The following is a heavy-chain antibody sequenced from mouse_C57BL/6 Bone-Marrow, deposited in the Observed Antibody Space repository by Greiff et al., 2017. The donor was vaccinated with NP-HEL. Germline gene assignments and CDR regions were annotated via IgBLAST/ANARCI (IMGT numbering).Heavy chain of an antibody. J-gene: IGHJ4*01. CDR1: GFNIKNTY. Sequence: EVQGVESVAELVRPGASVKLSCTASGFNIKNTYMHWVKQRPEQGLEWIGRIDPANGNTKYAPKFQGKATITADTSSNTAYLQLSSLTSEDTAIYYCARRFGYSNYGVDAMDYWGQGTSVTVSS. CDR2: IDPANGNT. V-gene: IGHV14-3*01. D-gene: IGHD2-5*01. CDR3: ARRFGYSNYGVDAMDY.